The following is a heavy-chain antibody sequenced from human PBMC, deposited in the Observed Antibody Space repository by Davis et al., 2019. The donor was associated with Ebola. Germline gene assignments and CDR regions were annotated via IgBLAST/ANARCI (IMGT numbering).Heavy chain of an antibody. Sequence: GGSLRLSCAAPGFTFSSYGMHWVRQAPGKGLEWVAFIRYDGSNKYYADSVRGRFTISRDNAKKSLYLQMTNLGAEDTAVYYCARDFSYNQFDYWGQGTLVTVS. CDR1: GFTFSSYG. V-gene: IGHV3-30*02. J-gene: IGHJ4*02. CDR2: IRYDGSNK. CDR3: ARDFSYNQFDY. D-gene: IGHD5-24*01.